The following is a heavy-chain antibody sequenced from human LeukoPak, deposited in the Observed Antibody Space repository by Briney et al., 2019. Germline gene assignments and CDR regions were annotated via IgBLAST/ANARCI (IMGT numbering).Heavy chain of an antibody. J-gene: IGHJ4*02. D-gene: IGHD3-22*01. V-gene: IGHV1-18*01. Sequence: ASVKVSCKASGYTFTSYDINWVRQAPGQGLEWMGWISAYNGNTNYAQKLQGRVTMTTDTSTSTAYMELRSLRPDDTAVYYCARVDYDSSGKTFDYWGQGTLVTVSS. CDR1: GYTFTSYD. CDR2: ISAYNGNT. CDR3: ARVDYDSSGKTFDY.